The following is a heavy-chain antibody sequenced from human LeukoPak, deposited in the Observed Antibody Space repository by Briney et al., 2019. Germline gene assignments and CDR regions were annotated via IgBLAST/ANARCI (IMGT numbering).Heavy chain of an antibody. V-gene: IGHV5-51*01. J-gene: IGHJ1*01. Sequence: GESLKISCNTSGYSFNAYWIGWVRQMPGKGLEWMGIIYPGDSDTRYNPSFQGQVTISADKASATAYLQWSSLKASDTAMYYCARWEGGYSSGCMDHWGQGTLVTVSS. CDR3: ARWEGGYSSGCMDH. CDR2: IYPGDSDT. D-gene: IGHD6-19*01. CDR1: GYSFNAYW.